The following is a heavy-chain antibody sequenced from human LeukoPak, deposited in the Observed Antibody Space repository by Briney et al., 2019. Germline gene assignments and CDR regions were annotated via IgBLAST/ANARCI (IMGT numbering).Heavy chain of an antibody. Sequence: GGSLRLSCAASGFTFDDYAMHWVRQAPGKGLEWVSLISWDGGSTYYADSVKGRFTISRDNSKNSLYLQMNSLRAEDTALYYCAKGESPPEYFQHWGQGTLVTVSS. CDR2: ISWDGGST. J-gene: IGHJ1*01. D-gene: IGHD3-10*01. CDR1: GFTFDDYA. V-gene: IGHV3-43D*03. CDR3: AKGESPPEYFQH.